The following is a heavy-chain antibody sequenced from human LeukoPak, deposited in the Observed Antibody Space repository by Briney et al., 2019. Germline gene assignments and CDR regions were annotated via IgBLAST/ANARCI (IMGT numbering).Heavy chain of an antibody. CDR3: ARSRGSSGYFDY. J-gene: IGHJ4*02. V-gene: IGHV4-34*01. Sequence: SETLSLTCAVYGGSFSGYYWSWIRQPPGKGLEWIGEINHSGSTNYNPSLKSRVTTSVDTSKNQFSLKLSSVTAADTAVYYCARSRGSSGYFDYWGQGTLVTVSS. CDR2: INHSGST. CDR1: GGSFSGYY. D-gene: IGHD3-22*01.